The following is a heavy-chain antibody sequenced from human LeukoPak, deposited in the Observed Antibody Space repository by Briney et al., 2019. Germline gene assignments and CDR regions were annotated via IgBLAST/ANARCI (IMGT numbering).Heavy chain of an antibody. CDR2: INPSGGST. J-gene: IGHJ5*02. CDR3: ARSNWFDP. V-gene: IGHV1-46*01. Sequence: ASVKVACKASGYTFTSYYLHWVRQAPGHGLEWMGIINPSGGSTSYAQKSQGKVTMTRDTSTSTVYMELSSLRSEDTAVYYCARSNWFDPWGQGTLVTVSS. CDR1: GYTFTSYY.